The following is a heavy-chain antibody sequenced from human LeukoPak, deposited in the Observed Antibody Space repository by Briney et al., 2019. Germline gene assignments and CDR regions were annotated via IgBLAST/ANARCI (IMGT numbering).Heavy chain of an antibody. CDR3: ARDINGGL. J-gene: IGHJ3*01. V-gene: IGHV3-48*02. CDR1: GFTFSNYN. CDR2: IAGTSSI. Sequence: GGSLRLSCAASGFTFSNYNMIWVRQPPGKGLEWVSCIAGTSSISYADSVKGRFTISGDNVKNSLYLQMNSLRDEDTAVYYCARDINGGLWGQGTMVTVSS. D-gene: IGHD1-14*01.